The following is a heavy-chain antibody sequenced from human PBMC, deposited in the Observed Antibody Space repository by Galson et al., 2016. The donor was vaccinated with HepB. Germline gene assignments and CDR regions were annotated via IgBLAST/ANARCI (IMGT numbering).Heavy chain of an antibody. J-gene: IGHJ4*01. CDR2: TYYRSKWFN. CDR3: ARTNSKTYGGGNLDY. V-gene: IGHV6-1*01. CDR1: GDSVSRNSAA. D-gene: IGHD4-23*01. Sequence: CAISGDSVSRNSAAWNWIRQSPSRGLEWLGRTYYRSKWFNDYAPSVKSRINISPDTSKNQFSLQLNSVTPEDTAVYYCARTNSKTYGGGNLDYWGQGTLVTVSS.